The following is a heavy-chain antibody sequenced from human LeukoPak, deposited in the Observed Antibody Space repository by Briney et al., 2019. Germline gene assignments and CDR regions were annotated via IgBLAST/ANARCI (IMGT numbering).Heavy chain of an antibody. CDR3: AKLSPYGGIGY. D-gene: IGHD4-23*01. V-gene: IGHV3-7*03. CDR2: IDQGGTVK. J-gene: IGHJ4*02. Sequence: GGSLRLSCEVSGFTFSGYWMSWVRQAPGKGLEWVANIDQGGTVKYYVDSVKGRFTISRDNAKNSLYLQMNSLSAEDTAVYYCAKLSPYGGIGYWGQGTLVTVSS. CDR1: GFTFSGYW.